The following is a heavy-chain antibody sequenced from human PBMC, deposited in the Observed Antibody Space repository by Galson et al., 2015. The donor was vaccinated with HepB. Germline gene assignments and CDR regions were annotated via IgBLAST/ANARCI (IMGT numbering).Heavy chain of an antibody. V-gene: IGHV3-74*01. J-gene: IGHJ4*02. Sequence: SLRLSCAASGFTFSGSAIHWVRQTPGKGLVWVSRINSDGYSTNYADSVKGRFTISRDNARNTLNLQMDTLRAEDTAVYYCASAVTSPFYFDYWGRGTLVTVSS. CDR3: ASAVTSPFYFDY. CDR1: GFTFSGSA. D-gene: IGHD2-21*02. CDR2: INSDGYST.